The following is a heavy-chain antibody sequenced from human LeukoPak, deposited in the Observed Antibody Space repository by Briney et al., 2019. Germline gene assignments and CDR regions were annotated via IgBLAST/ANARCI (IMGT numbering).Heavy chain of an antibody. Sequence: ASVKVSCKASGYTFTSYDINWVRQATGQGLEWMGWMNPNSGNTGYAQKFQGRVTITRNTSISTAYMELSSLRSEVTAVYYCARHGYDFWSGYSVFDYWGQGTLVTVSS. CDR2: MNPNSGNT. J-gene: IGHJ4*02. D-gene: IGHD3-3*01. V-gene: IGHV1-8*03. CDR1: GYTFTSYD. CDR3: ARHGYDFWSGYSVFDY.